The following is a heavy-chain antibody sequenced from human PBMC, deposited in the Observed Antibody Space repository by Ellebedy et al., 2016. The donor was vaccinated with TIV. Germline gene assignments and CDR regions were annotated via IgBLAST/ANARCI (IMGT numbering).Heavy chain of an antibody. CDR2: MKQDGSEE. V-gene: IGHV3-7*04. D-gene: IGHD6-13*01. Sequence: GGSLRLSCAASGFTFSNYWMTWVRQAPGRGLEWVANMKQDGSEEYYVDSVKGRFTISRDNAKNTQYLQMNSLRADDTAIYYCVRGGLPAAGDYWGQGTLVTVSS. J-gene: IGHJ4*02. CDR1: GFTFSNYW. CDR3: VRGGLPAAGDY.